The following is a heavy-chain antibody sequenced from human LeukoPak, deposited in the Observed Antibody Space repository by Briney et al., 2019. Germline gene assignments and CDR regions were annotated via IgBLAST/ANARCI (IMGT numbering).Heavy chain of an antibody. CDR3: ARDDPNWDPSSYYFDS. CDR1: GFTISNYN. D-gene: IGHD3-10*01. CDR2: ISTSGII. V-gene: IGHV3-48*02. Sequence: GGSLRLSCAASGFTISNYNMDWVRQAPGKGLEWISYISTSGIIYYADSVRGRFTISRDNAKNSLYLQMNSLRDEDTAVYYCARDDPNWDPSSYYFDSWGQGVLVTVSA. J-gene: IGHJ4*02.